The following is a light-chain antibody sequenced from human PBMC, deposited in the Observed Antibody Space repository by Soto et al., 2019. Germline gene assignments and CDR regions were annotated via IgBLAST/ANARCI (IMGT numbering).Light chain of an antibody. CDR1: TGAVTGGHY. J-gene: IGLJ2*01. CDR3: LLSYSGGRGV. Sequence: QAVVTQEASLTVSPGGTVTLTCGSSTGAVTGGHYPYWFQQKPGQAPRTLIYDTTNKHSWTPARFSGSLLGGKAALTLSGAQPEDEAEYYCLLSYSGGRGVFGGGTKVTVL. V-gene: IGLV7-46*01. CDR2: DTT.